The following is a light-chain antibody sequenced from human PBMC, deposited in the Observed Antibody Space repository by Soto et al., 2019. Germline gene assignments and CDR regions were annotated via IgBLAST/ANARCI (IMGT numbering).Light chain of an antibody. V-gene: IGKV3-20*01. CDR2: GAS. J-gene: IGKJ5*01. CDR3: KQYGSSPVT. CDR1: QTVRSSH. Sequence: EIILTQSPGTLSLSPGERATLSCSASQTVRSSHLRWFRHKGGQAPRLRIFGASSRAAGIPDRFSASGPGTDFTLTISRLEPEDFAVFYCKQYGSSPVTFGQGTRLEIK.